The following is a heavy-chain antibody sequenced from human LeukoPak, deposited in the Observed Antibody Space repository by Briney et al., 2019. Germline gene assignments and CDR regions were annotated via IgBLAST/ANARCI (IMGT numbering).Heavy chain of an antibody. CDR3: ARGDKQLVFNRNKGGFDP. Sequence: PGGSLRLSCAASGFTFSSYSMNWVRQAPGKGLEWVSSISSSSSYIYSADSVKGRFTISRDNAKNSLYLQMNSLRAEDTAVFYCARGDKQLVFNRNKGGFDPWGQGTLVTVSS. J-gene: IGHJ5*02. CDR2: ISSSSSYI. V-gene: IGHV3-21*01. D-gene: IGHD6-13*01. CDR1: GFTFSSYS.